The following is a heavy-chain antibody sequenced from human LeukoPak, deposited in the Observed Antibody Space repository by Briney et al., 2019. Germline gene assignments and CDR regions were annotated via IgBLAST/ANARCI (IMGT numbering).Heavy chain of an antibody. D-gene: IGHD3-10*01. CDR2: IYPGDSDT. J-gene: IGHJ4*02. V-gene: IGHV5-51*01. Sequence: GESLKISCKGSGYSFTSYWIGWVRQMPGKGLEWMGNIYPGDSDTRYSPSFQGQVTISADKSLSTAYLQWSSLKASDAAMYYCARRAPAGKYSFTNGGRGPLATV. CDR1: GYSFTSYW. CDR3: ARRAPAGKYSFTN.